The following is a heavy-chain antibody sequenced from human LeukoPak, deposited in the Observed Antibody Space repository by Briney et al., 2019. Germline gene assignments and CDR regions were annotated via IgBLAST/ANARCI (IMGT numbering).Heavy chain of an antibody. CDR1: GFTFSSYS. V-gene: IGHV3-48*01. CDR3: ARDRVPGY. CDR2: ISSSCRTI. D-gene: IGHD2-2*01. Sequence: GGSLRLSCAASGFTFSSYSMNWVRQAPGKGLEWISYISSSCRTIYYADSVKGRFTISRDNAKNSLYLQMNSVRAEDTAVYYCARDRVPGYWGQGTLVTVSS. J-gene: IGHJ4*02.